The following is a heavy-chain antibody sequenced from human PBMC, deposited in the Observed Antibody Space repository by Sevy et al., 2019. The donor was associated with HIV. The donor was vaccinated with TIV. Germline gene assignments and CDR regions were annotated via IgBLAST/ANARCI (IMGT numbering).Heavy chain of an antibody. D-gene: IGHD2-2*01. Sequence: SETLSLTCTVSGGSISSGGYYWSWIRQHPGKGLEWIGYIYYSGSTYYNPSLKSRVTISVDTSKNQFSLKLSSVTAADTAVYYCARATGPADIVVVPAAVPRGAFDIWGQGTMVTVSS. CDR3: ARATGPADIVVVPAAVPRGAFDI. CDR1: GGSISSGGYY. CDR2: IYYSGST. J-gene: IGHJ3*02. V-gene: IGHV4-31*03.